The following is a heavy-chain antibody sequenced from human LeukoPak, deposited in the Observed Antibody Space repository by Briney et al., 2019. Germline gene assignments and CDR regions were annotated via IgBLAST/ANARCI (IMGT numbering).Heavy chain of an antibody. CDR1: GFTFSSHD. CDR3: ARSKSYSSGWTDFDW. Sequence: PGGSLRLSCAASGFTFSSHDMHWVRQPTGKGLEWVSVIGTAGNTYYADSVKGRFTISRENARNSLLLQMDNLRAEDTAVYYCARSKSYSSGWTDFDWWGQRTMVAVSS. J-gene: IGHJ4*02. V-gene: IGHV3-13*01. CDR2: IGTAGNT. D-gene: IGHD6-19*01.